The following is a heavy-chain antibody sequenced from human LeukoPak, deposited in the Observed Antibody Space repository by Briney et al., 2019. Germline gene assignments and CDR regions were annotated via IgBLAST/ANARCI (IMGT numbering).Heavy chain of an antibody. CDR3: ARLIAARRPVFDY. J-gene: IGHJ4*02. D-gene: IGHD6-6*01. V-gene: IGHV4-39*01. CDR2: IYYSGST. Sequence: KPSETLSLTCTVSGGSISSSSYYWGWIRQPPGKGLEWIGSIYYSGSTYYNPSLKSRVTISVDTSKNQFSLKLSCVTSADTAVYYCARLIAARRPVFDYWGQGTLVTISS. CDR1: GGSISSSSYY.